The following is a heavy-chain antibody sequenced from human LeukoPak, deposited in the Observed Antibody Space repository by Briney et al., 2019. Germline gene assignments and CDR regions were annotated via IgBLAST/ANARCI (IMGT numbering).Heavy chain of an antibody. CDR1: GFTFSSYE. Sequence: LPGGSLRLSCAASGFTFSSYEMNWVRQAPGKGLEWVSYISSSGSTIYYADSVKGRFTISRDNAKNSLFLQMNSLRAEDTAVYYCAGINDYGDPTGAFDIWGQGTMVTVSS. D-gene: IGHD4-17*01. CDR3: AGINDYGDPTGAFDI. V-gene: IGHV3-48*03. CDR2: ISSSGSTI. J-gene: IGHJ3*02.